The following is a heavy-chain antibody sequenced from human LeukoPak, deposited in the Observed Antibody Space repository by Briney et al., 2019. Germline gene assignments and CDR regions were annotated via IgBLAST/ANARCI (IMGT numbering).Heavy chain of an antibody. J-gene: IGHJ3*02. V-gene: IGHV4-34*01. Sequence: SETLSLTCAVYGGSFSGYYWSRIRQPSGKGLEWIGEINHSGSTNYNPSLKSRVTISVDTSKNQFSLKLSSVTAADTAVYYCASNQDGYNSNQPWAFDIWGQGTMVTVSS. CDR3: ASNQDGYNSNQPWAFDI. CDR1: GGSFSGYY. CDR2: INHSGST. D-gene: IGHD5-24*01.